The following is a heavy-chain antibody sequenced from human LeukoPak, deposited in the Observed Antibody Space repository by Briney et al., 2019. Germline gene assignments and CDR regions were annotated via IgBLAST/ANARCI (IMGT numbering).Heavy chain of an antibody. CDR1: GGSFSGYY. V-gene: IGHV4-34*01. CDR3: ARVLDYGDYRGPFDP. J-gene: IGHJ5*02. CDR2: FYHSGST. D-gene: IGHD4-17*01. Sequence: PSETLSLTCAVYGGSFSGYYWSWIRQPPGKGLEWIGTFYHSGSTYYNPSLKSRVTISVDTSKNQFSLKLSSVTAADTAVYYCARVLDYGDYRGPFDPWGQGTLVTVSS.